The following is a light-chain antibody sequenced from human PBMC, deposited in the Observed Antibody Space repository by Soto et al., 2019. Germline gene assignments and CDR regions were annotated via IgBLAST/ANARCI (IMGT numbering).Light chain of an antibody. CDR1: QSVSSE. J-gene: IGKJ4*01. Sequence: EIVLTQSPGTLSLSPGERATLSCWVSQSVSSELAWYQQKPGQAPRLLIYDASNRATGIPPRFSGSGSGTDFTLTISSLEPEDFAVYYCQQRSSWPPPTFGGGTKVDI. CDR2: DAS. CDR3: QQRSSWPPPT. V-gene: IGKV3-11*01.